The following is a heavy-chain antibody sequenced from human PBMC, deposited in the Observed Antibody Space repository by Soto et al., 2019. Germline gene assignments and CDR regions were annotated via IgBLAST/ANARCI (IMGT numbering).Heavy chain of an antibody. D-gene: IGHD1-26*01. J-gene: IGHJ4*02. CDR3: VKEGKMGVEGCDF. V-gene: IGHV3-23*01. CDR2: IRGDLVTT. CDR1: GVPFSYHA. Sequence: GGYLRLSCATSGVPFSYHAIHCVLQAPGEGLEWVSGIRGDLVTTPYADSVKGRFTISRDNSKNTLYLQMNSLRAEDTAIYYCVKEGKMGVEGCDFWGQGTRVIVS.